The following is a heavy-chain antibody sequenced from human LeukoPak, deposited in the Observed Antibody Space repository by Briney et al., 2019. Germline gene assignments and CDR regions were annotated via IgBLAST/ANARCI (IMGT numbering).Heavy chain of an antibody. Sequence: ASVKVSCKASGYTFTGYYMHWVRQAPGQGLEWMGWINPNSGGTNYAQKFQGRVTMTRDTSISTAYMELSRLRSDDTAVYYCARVAAYCTNGVCFYENYYYYMDVWGKGTTVTVSS. D-gene: IGHD2-8*01. CDR3: ARVAAYCTNGVCFYENYYYYMDV. V-gene: IGHV1-2*02. J-gene: IGHJ6*03. CDR1: GYTFTGYY. CDR2: INPNSGGT.